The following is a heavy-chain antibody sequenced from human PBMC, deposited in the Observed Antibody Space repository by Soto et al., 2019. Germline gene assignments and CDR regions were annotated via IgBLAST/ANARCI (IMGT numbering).Heavy chain of an antibody. V-gene: IGHV4-59*01. CDR2: IYYSGST. CDR3: ASPYYDILTGRTYDAFDI. Sequence: SETLSLTCTVSGGSISSYYSSWIRQPPGKGLEWIGYIYYSGSTNYNPSLKSRVTISVDTSKNQFPLKLSSVTAADTAVYYCASPYYDILTGRTYDAFDIWGQGTMVTVS. CDR1: GGSISSYY. D-gene: IGHD3-9*01. J-gene: IGHJ3*02.